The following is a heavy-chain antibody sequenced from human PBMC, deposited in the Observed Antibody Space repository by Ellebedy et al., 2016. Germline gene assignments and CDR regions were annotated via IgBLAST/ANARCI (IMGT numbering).Heavy chain of an antibody. CDR2: ISAYNGNT. J-gene: IGHJ3*02. V-gene: IGHV1-18*01. CDR3: ARQSDFDPRDAFDI. D-gene: IGHD3-9*01. CDR1: GYTFTSYG. Sequence: ASVKVSXXASGYTFTSYGISWVRQAPGQGLEWMGWISAYNGNTNYAQKLQGRVTMTTDTSTSTAYMELRSLRSDDTAVYYCARQSDFDPRDAFDIWGQGTMVTVSS.